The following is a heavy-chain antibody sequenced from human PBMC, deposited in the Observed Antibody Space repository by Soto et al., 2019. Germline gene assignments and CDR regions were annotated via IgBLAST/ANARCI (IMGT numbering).Heavy chain of an antibody. CDR3: ARDSRPYNWNYAIYYYYGMDV. CDR2: IIPIFGTA. J-gene: IGHJ6*02. D-gene: IGHD1-7*01. CDR1: GGTFSSYA. Sequence: ASVKVSCKASGGTFSSYAISWVRQAPGRGLPWMGGIIPIFGTANYAQKFQGRVTITADESTSTAYMELSSLRSEDTAVYYCARDSRPYNWNYAIYYYYGMDVWGQGTTVTVSS. V-gene: IGHV1-69*13.